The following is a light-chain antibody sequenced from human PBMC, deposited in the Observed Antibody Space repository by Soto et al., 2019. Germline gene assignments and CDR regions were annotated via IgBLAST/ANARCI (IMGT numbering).Light chain of an antibody. J-gene: IGKJ5*01. CDR3: QQYENFPVT. CDR1: HDIRKY. Sequence: DIQMTQSPSSLSASVGDRVTITCQASHDIRKYLNWYQQKPGKAPKLLIYDASNLETGVPSRFTGSGSGTDFTFNISSLQPEDIATYYCQQYENFPVTFGQGTRLESK. CDR2: DAS. V-gene: IGKV1-33*01.